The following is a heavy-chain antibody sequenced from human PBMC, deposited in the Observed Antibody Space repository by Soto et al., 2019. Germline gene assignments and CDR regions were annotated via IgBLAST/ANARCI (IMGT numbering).Heavy chain of an antibody. CDR1: GFTFSSYA. CDR3: ARDLGRWLQGTYYYYGMDV. V-gene: IGHV3-30-3*01. D-gene: IGHD5-12*01. CDR2: ISYDGSNK. J-gene: IGHJ6*02. Sequence: QVQLVESGGGVVQPGRSLRLSCAASGFTFSSYAMHWVRQAPGKGLEWVAVISYDGSNKYYADSVKGRFTISRDNSKNTLYLQMNSLRAEDTAVYYCARDLGRWLQGTYYYYGMDVWGQGTTVTVSS.